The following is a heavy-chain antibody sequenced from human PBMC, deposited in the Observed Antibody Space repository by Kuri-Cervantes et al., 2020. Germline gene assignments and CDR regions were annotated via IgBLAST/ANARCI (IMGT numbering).Heavy chain of an antibody. J-gene: IGHJ4*02. V-gene: IGHV4-4*07. D-gene: IGHD2-21*02. CDR1: GGSISPDY. CDR3: ARSQTAAATHIDY. CDR2: IYSGGST. Sequence: SETLSLTCTVSGGSISPDYWSWIRQFAGKRLEWIGRIYSGGSTNYNPSLESRVAISVEKSKSQLSLTLTYVTAADTAVYFCARSQTAAATHIDYWGQGTLVTVSS.